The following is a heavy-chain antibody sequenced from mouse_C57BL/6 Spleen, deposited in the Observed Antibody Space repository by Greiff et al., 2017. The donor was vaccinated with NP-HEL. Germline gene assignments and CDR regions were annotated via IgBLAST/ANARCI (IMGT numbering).Heavy chain of an antibody. Sequence: QVQLQQSGAELVRPGASVTLSCKASGYTFTDYEMHWVKQTPVHGLEWIGAIDPETGGTAYNQKFKGKAILTADKSSSTAYMELRSLTSEDSAVYYCTRSNYTKYEGFAYWGQGTLVTVSA. J-gene: IGHJ3*01. D-gene: IGHD2-12*01. CDR2: IDPETGGT. CDR1: GYTFTDYE. CDR3: TRSNYTKYEGFAY. V-gene: IGHV1-15*01.